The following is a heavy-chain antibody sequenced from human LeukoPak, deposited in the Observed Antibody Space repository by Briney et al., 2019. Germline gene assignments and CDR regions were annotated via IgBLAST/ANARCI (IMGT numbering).Heavy chain of an antibody. Sequence: PGGSLRLSCAASGFTFSSCAMHWVRQAPGKGLEWVAVISYDGSNKYYADSVKGRFTISRDNSKNTLYLQINSLRAEDTAVYYCARALPITMIVVVYPGGMDVWGQGTTVTVSS. D-gene: IGHD3-22*01. CDR1: GFTFSSCA. CDR3: ARALPITMIVVVYPGGMDV. V-gene: IGHV3-30-3*01. CDR2: ISYDGSNK. J-gene: IGHJ6*02.